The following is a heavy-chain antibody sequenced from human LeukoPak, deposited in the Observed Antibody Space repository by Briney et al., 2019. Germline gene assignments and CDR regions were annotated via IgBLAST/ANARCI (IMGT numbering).Heavy chain of an antibody. V-gene: IGHV3-43D*04. CDR2: ISWDGGST. Sequence: GGSLRLSCAASGFTFDDYAMHWVRQAPGKGLEWVSLISWDGGSTYYADSVKGRFTISRDNSKNSLYLQMNSLRAEDTALYYCAKDYCTNGVCYVFDYWGQGTLVTDSS. D-gene: IGHD2-8*01. CDR3: AKDYCTNGVCYVFDY. J-gene: IGHJ4*02. CDR1: GFTFDDYA.